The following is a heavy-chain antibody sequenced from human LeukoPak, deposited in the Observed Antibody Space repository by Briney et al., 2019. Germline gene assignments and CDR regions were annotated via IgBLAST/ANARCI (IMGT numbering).Heavy chain of an antibody. V-gene: IGHV3-53*01. CDR3: ARAKPKNMVRGLIMRRESRYYFDY. Sequence: QPGGSLRLSCEASGFTFSSYAMSWVRQAPGKGLEWVSVIYSGGSTYYADSVKGRFTISRDNSKSTLYIQMNSLRAEDTAVYYCARAKPKNMVRGLIMRRESRYYFDYWGQGTLVTVSS. D-gene: IGHD3-10*01. CDR1: GFTFSSYA. CDR2: IYSGGST. J-gene: IGHJ4*02.